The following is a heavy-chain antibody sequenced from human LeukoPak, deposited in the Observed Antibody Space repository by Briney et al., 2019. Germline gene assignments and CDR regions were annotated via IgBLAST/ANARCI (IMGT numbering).Heavy chain of an antibody. V-gene: IGHV4-59*01. D-gene: IGHD4-17*01. CDR2: IYYSGST. CDR1: GGSISSYY. J-gene: IGHJ3*02. Sequence: PPETLSLTCTVSGGSISSYYWSWIRQPPGKGLEWIGCIYYSGSTNYNPSLKSRVTISIDTSKNQFSLKLSSVTAADTAVYYCARSSAVTMGGAFDIWGQGTMVTVSS. CDR3: ARSSAVTMGGAFDI.